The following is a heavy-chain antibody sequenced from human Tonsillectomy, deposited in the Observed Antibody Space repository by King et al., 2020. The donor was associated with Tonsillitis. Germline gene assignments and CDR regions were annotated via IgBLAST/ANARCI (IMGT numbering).Heavy chain of an antibody. V-gene: IGHV3-15*01. D-gene: IGHD4-11*01. CDR3: TTEGAMTTADYKNDF. J-gene: IGHJ4*02. CDR2: IKSKTDGGTT. CDR1: GFTFSNAW. Sequence: VQLVESGGGMVKPGGSLRLSCAASGFTFSNAWMSWVRQAPGKGLEWVGRIKSKTDGGTTDYAAPVKGRFTISRDDSKNTLYLQMNSLKTEDTAVYYWTTEGAMTTADYKNDFWGQGTLVTVSS.